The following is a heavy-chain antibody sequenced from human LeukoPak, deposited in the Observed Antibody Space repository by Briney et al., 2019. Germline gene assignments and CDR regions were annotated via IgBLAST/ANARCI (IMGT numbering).Heavy chain of an antibody. Sequence: GGSLRLSCAASGFTFSNYWMSWVRQAPGKGLEWVANIKQDGSEKYYVDSVKGRFTISRDNAKNSLYLQMNSLRAEDTAVYYCARDPDIAAAGTFDYWGQGTLVTVSS. CDR1: GFTFSNYW. V-gene: IGHV3-7*01. CDR3: ARDPDIAAAGTFDY. CDR2: IKQDGSEK. J-gene: IGHJ4*02. D-gene: IGHD6-13*01.